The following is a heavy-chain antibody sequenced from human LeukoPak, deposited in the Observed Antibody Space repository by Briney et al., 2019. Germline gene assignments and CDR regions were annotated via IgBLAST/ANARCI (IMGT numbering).Heavy chain of an antibody. CDR3: ARDTGYSNYDY. J-gene: IGHJ4*02. CDR1: GFTFITYW. CDR2: IDSDGTST. V-gene: IGHV3-74*01. D-gene: IGHD4-11*01. Sequence: GGSLRLSCAASGFTFITYWMHWVRQAPGKGLVWVSRIDSDGTSTTYADSVKGRFTISRDNAKNTLYLQMNSLRADDTAMYYCARDTGYSNYDYWGQGTLVTVSS.